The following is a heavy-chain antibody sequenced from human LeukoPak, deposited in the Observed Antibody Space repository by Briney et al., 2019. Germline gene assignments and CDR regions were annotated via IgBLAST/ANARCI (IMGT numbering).Heavy chain of an antibody. D-gene: IGHD3-22*01. V-gene: IGHV3-74*03. CDR3: ASSIGSGYGD. CDR2: IDTDGSTT. Sequence: GGSLRLSCAASGFAFSSSWMHCVRQVPGQGLVWVSRIDTDGSTTTYADSVKGRFTISRDNAKNTLYLQMNSLRAEDTAVYYCASSIGSGYGDWGQGTLVTVSS. J-gene: IGHJ4*02. CDR1: GFAFSSSW.